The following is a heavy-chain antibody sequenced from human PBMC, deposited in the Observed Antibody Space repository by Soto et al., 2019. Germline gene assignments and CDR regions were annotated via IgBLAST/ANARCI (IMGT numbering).Heavy chain of an antibody. CDR2: INADSGDT. CDR1: EHTSTIYY. V-gene: IGHV1-2*02. D-gene: IGHD3-9*01. J-gene: IGHJ1*01. Sequence: QAHLVQSGAEVRKPGASVKVSCQALEHTSTIYYIHWVRQARGQGLEWMGWINADSGDTTYAEDFRGRVTFTRDTSTSTLHMELSRLRLDDTAMYFCATSDYDILTGYLHIWGQGTLITVSS. CDR3: ATSDYDILTGYLHI.